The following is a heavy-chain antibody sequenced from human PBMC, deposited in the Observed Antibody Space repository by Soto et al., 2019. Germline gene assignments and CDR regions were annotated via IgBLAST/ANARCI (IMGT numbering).Heavy chain of an antibody. CDR3: AKSYHYGSGSYYKFAPNWFDP. CDR1: GFTFSNAW. D-gene: IGHD3-10*01. V-gene: IGHV3-15*01. Sequence: GGSLRLSCAASGFTFSNAWMSWVRQAPGKGLEWVGRIKSKTDGGTTDYAAPVKGRFTISRDNSKNTLYLQMNSLRAEDTAVYYCAKSYHYGSGSYYKFAPNWFDPWGQGTLVTVSS. J-gene: IGHJ5*02. CDR2: IKSKTDGGTT.